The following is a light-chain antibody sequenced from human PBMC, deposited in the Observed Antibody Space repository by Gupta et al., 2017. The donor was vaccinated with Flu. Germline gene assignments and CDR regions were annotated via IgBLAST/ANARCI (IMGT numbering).Light chain of an antibody. Sequence: QALVTPEASITVSPGGAVPVNFASSTGAVTNVHYPYWFQQKPGQAPRTFIYDTSKKHSWTPARFSGSLLGGKAALTLSGAQPDDEAEYHCLLSYDGAQRRVFGGGTKLTVL. CDR3: LLSYDGAQRRV. J-gene: IGLJ3*02. CDR1: TGAVTNVHY. V-gene: IGLV7-46*01. CDR2: DTS.